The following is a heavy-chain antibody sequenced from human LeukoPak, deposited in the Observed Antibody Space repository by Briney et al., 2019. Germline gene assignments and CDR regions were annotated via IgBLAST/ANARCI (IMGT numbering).Heavy chain of an antibody. CDR1: GGSISSSSYY. D-gene: IGHD2-2*01. V-gene: IGHV4-39*01. CDR3: ARHSKAFVPAVFAFDI. CDR2: IYYSGST. Sequence: SETLSLTCTVSGGSISSSSYYWGWIRQPPGKGLEWIGSIYYSGSTYYNPSLKSRVTISVDTSKSQFSLKLSSVTAADTAVYYCARHSKAFVPAVFAFDIWGQGTMVTVSS. J-gene: IGHJ3*02.